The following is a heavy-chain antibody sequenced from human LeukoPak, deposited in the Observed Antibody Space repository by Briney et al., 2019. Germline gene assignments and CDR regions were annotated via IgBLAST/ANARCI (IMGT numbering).Heavy chain of an antibody. J-gene: IGHJ6*03. V-gene: IGHV1-69*06. CDR1: GDTFSNYA. D-gene: IGHD1-26*01. CDR2: IIPIFGTA. Sequence: GASVKVSCKASGDTFSNYAFSWVRQAPGQGLEWVGGIIPIFGTASYAQTFQGRVTIKADKSTSTAYMELSSLRSEDTAVYYCARGAGELRNYYYYMDVWGKGPRSPSP. CDR3: ARGAGELRNYYYYMDV.